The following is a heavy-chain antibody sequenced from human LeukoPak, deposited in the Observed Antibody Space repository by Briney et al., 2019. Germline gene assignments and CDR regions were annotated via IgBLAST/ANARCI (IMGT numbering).Heavy chain of an antibody. CDR3: AADLCGGDCFLDY. CDR2: INPNSGGT. V-gene: IGHV1-2*02. J-gene: IGHJ4*02. Sequence: ASVKVSCKASGYTFTGYYMHWVRQAPGQGLEWMGWINPNSGGTNYAQKFQGRVTMTRDTSISTAYMELSSLRSEDTAVYYCAADLCGGDCFLDYWGQGTLVTVSS. D-gene: IGHD2-21*02. CDR1: GYTFTGYY.